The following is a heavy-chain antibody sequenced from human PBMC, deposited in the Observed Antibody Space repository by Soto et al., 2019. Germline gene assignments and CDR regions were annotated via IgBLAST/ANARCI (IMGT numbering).Heavy chain of an antibody. D-gene: IGHD3-9*01. V-gene: IGHV1-3*01. J-gene: IGHJ4*02. Sequence: ASVKVSCKASGYTFSNFAMHWVRQAPGQRLEWMGWINAGNWNTKYSQKFQGRVTITRDTSASTAYMELNSLRAEDTAVYYCARVGPNYDILTGYLDYWGQGTVVTVSS. CDR2: INAGNWNT. CDR3: ARVGPNYDILTGYLDY. CDR1: GYTFSNFA.